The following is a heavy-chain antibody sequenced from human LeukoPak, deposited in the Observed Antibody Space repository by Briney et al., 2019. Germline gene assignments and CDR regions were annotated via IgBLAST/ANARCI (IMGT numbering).Heavy chain of an antibody. Sequence: GGSLRLSCAASGFTFSSYAVSWVRQAPGKGLEWVSAISGSGGSTYYADSVKGRLTISRDNSKNTLYLQMNSLRAEDTAVYYCAKDLNYYGSGSVVDAFDIWGQGTMVTVSS. CDR3: AKDLNYYGSGSVVDAFDI. CDR1: GFTFSSYA. D-gene: IGHD3-10*01. J-gene: IGHJ3*02. V-gene: IGHV3-23*01. CDR2: ISGSGGST.